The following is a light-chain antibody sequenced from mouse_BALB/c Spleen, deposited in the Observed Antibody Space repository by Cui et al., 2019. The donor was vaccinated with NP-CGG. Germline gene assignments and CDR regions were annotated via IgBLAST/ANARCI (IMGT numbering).Light chain of an antibody. V-gene: IGLV1*01. J-gene: IGLJ1*01. CDR1: TGTVTIRNY. CDR3: ALWYSNHWV. CDR2: GTN. Sequence: QAVVTQESALITSPGETVTLTCRSSTGTVTIRNYANWVQEKPDHLFTGLIGGTNNRAPGVPARFSGSLIGDKAALTITGAQTEDEAIYFCALWYSNHWVFGGGTKLTVL.